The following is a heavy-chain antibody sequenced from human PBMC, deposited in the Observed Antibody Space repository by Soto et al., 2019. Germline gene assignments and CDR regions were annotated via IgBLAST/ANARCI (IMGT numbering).Heavy chain of an antibody. J-gene: IGHJ6*02. Sequence: ASVKVSCKATGYRFTNNGIHWVRQEPGQGLEWMGGIIPIFGTANYAQKFQGRVTITADESTSTAYMELSSLRSEDTAVYYCARANPDSSGYYYPHPYYYYGMDVWGQGTTVTVSS. CDR3: ARANPDSSGYYYPHPYYYYGMDV. CDR1: GYRFTNNG. CDR2: IIPIFGTA. V-gene: IGHV1-69*13. D-gene: IGHD3-22*01.